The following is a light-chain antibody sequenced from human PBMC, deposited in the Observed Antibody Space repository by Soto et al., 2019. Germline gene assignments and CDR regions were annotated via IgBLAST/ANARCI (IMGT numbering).Light chain of an antibody. V-gene: IGLV1-44*01. Sequence: QSVLTQPPSASGTPGQRVTISCSGSSSSIGSNTINWYQQFPGTAPRLLIYRNNQRPSGVPDRISGSKSGTSASLAISGLQSEDEADYYCAAWDDSLSGVVFGGGTKVTVL. J-gene: IGLJ2*01. CDR3: AAWDDSLSGVV. CDR1: SSSIGSNT. CDR2: RNN.